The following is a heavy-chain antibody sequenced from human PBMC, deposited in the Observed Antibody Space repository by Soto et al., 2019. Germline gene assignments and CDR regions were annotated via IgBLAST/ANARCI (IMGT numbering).Heavy chain of an antibody. D-gene: IGHD2-21*02. CDR1: GFTFTNSA. Sequence: SVKVSCKTSGFTFTNSAVQWVRQARGQRLEWIGWIIVASGRTNYAREVQERVTISRDTSTSTAYMELSGLRSEDPAVYYCVAELYSGGGCCSFDFWGQGTMVTVS. CDR2: IIVASGRT. V-gene: IGHV1-58*01. CDR3: VAELYSGGGCCSFDF. J-gene: IGHJ3*01.